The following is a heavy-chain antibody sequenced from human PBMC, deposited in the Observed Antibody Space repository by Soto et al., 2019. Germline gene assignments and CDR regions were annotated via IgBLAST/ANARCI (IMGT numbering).Heavy chain of an antibody. J-gene: IGHJ4*02. CDR3: APQRSGPTSYFDY. Sequence: GGSLRLSCAASGFTFSSYSMNWVRQAPGKGLEWVSSISSSSSYIYYADSVKGRFTISRDNSKNTLYLQMNSLRAEDTAVYYCAPQRSGPTSYFDYWGQGALXTVSS. CDR1: GFTFSSYS. CDR2: ISSSSSYI. V-gene: IGHV3-21*04. D-gene: IGHD2-15*01.